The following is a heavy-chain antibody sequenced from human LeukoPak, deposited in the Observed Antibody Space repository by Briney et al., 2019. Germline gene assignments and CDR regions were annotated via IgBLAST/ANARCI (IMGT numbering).Heavy chain of an antibody. Sequence: GGSLRLSCAASGFTFSSYAMHWVRQAPGKGLEWVAVIWYDGSNKYYADSVKGRFTISRDNSKNTLYLQMNSLRAEDTAVYYCARDAYGSGSPRPPAGYGMDVWGQGTTVTVSS. CDR2: IWYDGSNK. D-gene: IGHD3-10*01. J-gene: IGHJ6*02. V-gene: IGHV3-33*08. CDR3: ARDAYGSGSPRPPAGYGMDV. CDR1: GFTFSSYA.